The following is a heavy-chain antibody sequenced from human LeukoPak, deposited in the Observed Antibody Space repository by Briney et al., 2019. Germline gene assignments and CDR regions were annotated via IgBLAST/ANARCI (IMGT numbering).Heavy chain of an antibody. V-gene: IGHV3-30-3*01. CDR1: GFTFSSYA. D-gene: IGHD3-10*01. Sequence: GGSLRLSCAASGFTFSSYAMHWVRQAPGKGLEWVAVISYDGSNKYYADFVKGRFTISRDNSKNTLYLQTNSLRAEDTAVYYCARDRGLLLWFGESHFDYWGQGTLVTVSS. CDR2: ISYDGSNK. CDR3: ARDRGLLLWFGESHFDY. J-gene: IGHJ4*02.